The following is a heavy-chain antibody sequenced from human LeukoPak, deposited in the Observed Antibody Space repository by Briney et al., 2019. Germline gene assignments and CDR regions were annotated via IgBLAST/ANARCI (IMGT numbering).Heavy chain of an antibody. D-gene: IGHD3-16*01. J-gene: IGHJ1*01. V-gene: IGHV4-59*01. Sequence: PSETLSLTCTVSGGSMYSDYWRWIRQPPGKGLEWIGSIYNGGYTNYNPSLEGRVTLSVDTSNNEFSLKLISVTAADTALYFCARDFYPRGANTYWGQGTLVTVSS. CDR2: IYNGGYT. CDR1: GGSMYSDY. CDR3: ARDFYPRGANTY.